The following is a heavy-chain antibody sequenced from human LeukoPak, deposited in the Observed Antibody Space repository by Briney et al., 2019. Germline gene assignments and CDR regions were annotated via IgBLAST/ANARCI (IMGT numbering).Heavy chain of an antibody. Sequence: SETLSLTCTVSGGSITSGGYYWSWIRQHPGKGLEWIGYIYSSGSTFYNPSLRSRVTISRDTSKNQFSLKLSSVTAADTAVYYCAREDEDIVVVDWGQGTLVTVSS. CDR3: AREDEDIVVVD. CDR2: IYSSGST. V-gene: IGHV4-31*03. CDR1: GGSITSGGYY. D-gene: IGHD2-2*01. J-gene: IGHJ4*02.